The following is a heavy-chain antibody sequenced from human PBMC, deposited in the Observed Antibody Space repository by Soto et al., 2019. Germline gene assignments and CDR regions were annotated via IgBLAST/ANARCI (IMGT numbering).Heavy chain of an antibody. V-gene: IGHV3-7*05. CDR3: ARDVSTGSSSVYLDALEI. CDR2: IKKDGSQI. J-gene: IGHJ3*02. CDR1: GFSFGSSW. D-gene: IGHD6-13*01. Sequence: EVQLVESGGGLVQPGGSLRLSCVASGFSFGSSWMTWVRQAPGKGLEWVANIKKDGSQISYLDSVRGRFTISRDNAKNSLYLQMNSLRAEDTALYYCARDVSTGSSSVYLDALEIWGQGTMVTVSS.